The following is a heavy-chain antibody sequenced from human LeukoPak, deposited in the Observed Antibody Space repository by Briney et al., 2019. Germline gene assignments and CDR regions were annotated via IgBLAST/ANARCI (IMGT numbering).Heavy chain of an antibody. D-gene: IGHD6-19*01. CDR3: ARDRTSSGWYYFDY. V-gene: IGHV1-3*01. CDR1: GYTFTSYA. J-gene: IGHJ4*02. Sequence: ASVKVSCKASGYTFTSYAMHWVRQAPGQRLESMGWINAGNGNTKYSQKFQGRVTITRDTSASTAYMELSSLRSEDTAVYYCARDRTSSGWYYFDYWGQGTLVTVSS. CDR2: INAGNGNT.